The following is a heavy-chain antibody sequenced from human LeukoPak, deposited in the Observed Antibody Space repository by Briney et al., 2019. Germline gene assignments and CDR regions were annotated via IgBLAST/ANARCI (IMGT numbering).Heavy chain of an antibody. J-gene: IGHJ4*02. CDR3: ARARRGSYSLFDY. D-gene: IGHD3-16*01. V-gene: IGHV4-59*01. CDR1: GGSISSYY. Sequence: PSETLSLTCTVSGGSISSYYWSWIRQPPGKGLEWIGYIYYSGSTNYNPSLKSRITISVDTSKNQFSLKLNSVTAADTAVYYCARARRGSYSLFDYWGQGTRVTVSS. CDR2: IYYSGST.